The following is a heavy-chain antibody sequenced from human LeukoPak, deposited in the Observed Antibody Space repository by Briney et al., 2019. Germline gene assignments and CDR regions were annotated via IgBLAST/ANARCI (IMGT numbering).Heavy chain of an antibody. Sequence: GGSLRLSCAASGFTFSDYYMSWIRQAPGKGLEWVSYITSSDSTIYYADSVKGRFIISRDNAKNSLYLQMHSLRAEDTAVYYCARGDFWSGYWYFDLWGRGTLVTVSS. V-gene: IGHV3-11*01. CDR2: ITSSDSTI. CDR1: GFTFSDYY. CDR3: ARGDFWSGYWYFDL. J-gene: IGHJ2*01. D-gene: IGHD3-3*01.